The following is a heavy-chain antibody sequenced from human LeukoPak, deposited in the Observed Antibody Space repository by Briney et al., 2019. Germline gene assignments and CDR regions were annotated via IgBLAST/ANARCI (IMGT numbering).Heavy chain of an antibody. CDR2: IYYSGST. CDR3: ARYYDIPGYYFDY. CDR1: GGSISSSSYY. J-gene: IGHJ4*02. Sequence: SETLSLTCTVPGGSISSSSYYWGWIRQPPGKGLEWIGSIYYSGSTYYNPSLKSRVTISVDTSKNQFSLKLSSVTAADTAVYYCARYYDIPGYYFDYWGQGTLVTVSS. D-gene: IGHD3-9*01. V-gene: IGHV4-39*01.